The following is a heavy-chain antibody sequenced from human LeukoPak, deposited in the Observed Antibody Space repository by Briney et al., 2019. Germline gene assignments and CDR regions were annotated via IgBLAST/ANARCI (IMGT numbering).Heavy chain of an antibody. CDR2: IYPGDSDT. J-gene: IGHJ5*02. CDR3: ARGGSGSYYANWFDP. Sequence: GGSLKISSKASGYSFTSYWVGWVRQMPGEGLVWMVMIYPGDSDTRYSPSYQGQATIAADKSISSTYQQWSSLKASDTAMYYCARGGSGSYYANWFDPWGQGTLVTVSP. V-gene: IGHV5-51*01. CDR1: GYSFTSYW. D-gene: IGHD1-26*01.